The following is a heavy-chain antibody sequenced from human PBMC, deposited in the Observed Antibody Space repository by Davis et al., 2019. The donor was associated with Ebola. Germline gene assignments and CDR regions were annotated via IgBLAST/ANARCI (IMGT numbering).Heavy chain of an antibody. D-gene: IGHD4-17*01. CDR3: AKGSLYGSRSITAGMDV. CDR2: ISHDGGNK. Sequence: GESLKISCAASGFTFSTYSLHWVRQAPGKGLEWVALISHDGGNKYYADSVKGRFTISRDNSRDTLYLQMNSLRAEDTAVYYCAKGSLYGSRSITAGMDVWGQGTTVTVSS. V-gene: IGHV3-30*04. CDR1: GFTFSTYS. J-gene: IGHJ6*02.